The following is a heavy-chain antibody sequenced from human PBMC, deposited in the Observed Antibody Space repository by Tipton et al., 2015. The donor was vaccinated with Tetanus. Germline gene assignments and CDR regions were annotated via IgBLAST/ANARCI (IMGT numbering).Heavy chain of an antibody. V-gene: IGHV4-34*01. CDR1: GGTFNNYF. J-gene: IGHJ5*02. CDR3: ARDQGGGRVARLNWFGP. CDR2: INYDGST. Sequence: LRLSCAVYGGTFNNYFWTWIRQPPGKGLEWIGEINYDGSTNYSPSLKSRVTLSLDTTKKQVSLKLSSVTAADTAVYYCARDQGGGRVARLNWFGPWGQGTLVTVSS. D-gene: IGHD3-16*01.